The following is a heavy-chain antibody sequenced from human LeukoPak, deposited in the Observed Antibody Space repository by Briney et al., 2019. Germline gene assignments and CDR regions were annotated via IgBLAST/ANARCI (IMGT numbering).Heavy chain of an antibody. V-gene: IGHV1-46*03. Sequence: GASVKVSCKASGHTFTSYYMHWVRQAPGQGLEWMGITNPSGGNTSYAQKFQGRVTMTRDTSTSTVYMELSSLRSEDTAVYYCARNLAAARAAALDYWGQGTLVTVSS. CDR3: ARNLAAARAAALDY. CDR2: TNPSGGNT. D-gene: IGHD6-13*01. CDR1: GHTFTSYY. J-gene: IGHJ4*02.